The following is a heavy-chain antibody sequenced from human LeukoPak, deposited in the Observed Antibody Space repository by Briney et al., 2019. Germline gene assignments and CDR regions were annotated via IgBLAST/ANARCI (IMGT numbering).Heavy chain of an antibody. D-gene: IGHD3-22*01. V-gene: IGHV3-48*01. CDR2: ISSSSSTI. Sequence: GGSLRLSCAASGFTFSSYSMNWVRQAPGKGLEWVSYISSSSSTIYYADSVKGRFTISRDNAKNSLYLQMNSLRAEDTAVYYCGSDSSGYCPYYFDYWGQGTLVTVSS. J-gene: IGHJ4*02. CDR3: GSDSSGYCPYYFDY. CDR1: GFTFSSYS.